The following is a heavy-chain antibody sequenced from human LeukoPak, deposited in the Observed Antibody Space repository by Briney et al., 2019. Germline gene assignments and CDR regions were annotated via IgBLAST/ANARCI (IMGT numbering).Heavy chain of an antibody. Sequence: GGSLRLSCEGSGFDFSRYGMHWVRQAPGKGLEWVAMIWFDESNKYYVDSVQGRFTIPRDNSKNMMYLQMNSLRVEDTAVYYCAKEAQSSGRYLPEYYFDSWGQGTLVTVFS. CDR3: AKEAQSSGRYLPEYYFDS. CDR1: GFDFSRYG. D-gene: IGHD6-19*01. J-gene: IGHJ4*02. V-gene: IGHV3-33*06. CDR2: IWFDESNK.